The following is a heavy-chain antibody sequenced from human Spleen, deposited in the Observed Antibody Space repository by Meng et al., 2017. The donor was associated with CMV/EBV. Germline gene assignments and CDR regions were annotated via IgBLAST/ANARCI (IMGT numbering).Heavy chain of an antibody. CDR3: AKNLGNPYSPSPYYGMDV. CDR2: IKQDGSEK. V-gene: IGHV3-7*01. J-gene: IGHJ6*02. CDR1: GFTFSSYW. Sequence: GESLKISCAASGFTFSSYWMSWVRQAPGKGLEWVANIKQDGSEKYYVDSVKGRFTISRDNAKNSLYLQMNSLRAEDTAVYYCAKNLGNPYSPSPYYGMDVWGQGTTVTVSS. D-gene: IGHD2/OR15-2a*01.